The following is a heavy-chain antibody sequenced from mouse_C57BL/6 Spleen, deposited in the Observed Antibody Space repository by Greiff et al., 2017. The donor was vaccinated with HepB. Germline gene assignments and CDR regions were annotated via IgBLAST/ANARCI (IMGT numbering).Heavy chain of an antibody. J-gene: IGHJ2*01. CDR2: IDPSDSYT. CDR3: ARSNYYGSSYVPFDY. Sequence: VQLQQPGAELVMPGASVKLSCKASGYTFTSYWMHWVKQRPGQGLEWIGEIDPSDSYTNYNQKFKGKSTLTVDKSSSTAYMQLSSLTSEDSAVYYCARSNYYGSSYVPFDYWGQGTTLTVSS. CDR1: GYTFTSYW. V-gene: IGHV1-69*01. D-gene: IGHD1-1*01.